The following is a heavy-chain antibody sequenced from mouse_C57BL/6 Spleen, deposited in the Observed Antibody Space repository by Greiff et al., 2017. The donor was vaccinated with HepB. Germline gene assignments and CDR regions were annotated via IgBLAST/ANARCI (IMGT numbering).Heavy chain of an antibody. CDR3: ARYDYGSSYGSAMDY. J-gene: IGHJ4*01. CDR1: GYTFTSYW. V-gene: IGHV1-7*01. Sequence: QVQLKESGAELAKPGASVKLSCKASGYTFTSYWMHWVKQRPGQGLEWIGYINPSSGYTKYNQKFKDKATLTADKSSSTAYMQLSSLTYEDSAVYYCARYDYGSSYGSAMDYWGQGTSVTVSS. CDR2: INPSSGYT. D-gene: IGHD1-1*01.